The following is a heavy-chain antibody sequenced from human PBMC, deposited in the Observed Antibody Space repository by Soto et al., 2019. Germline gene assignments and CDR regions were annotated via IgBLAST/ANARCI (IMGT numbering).Heavy chain of an antibody. J-gene: IGHJ1*01. Sequence: EVQLVESGGGLIQPGGSLRLSCAASGFTVSSNYMSWVRQAPGKGLEWVSVIYSGGSTYYADTVKGRFTISRDNSKNTLYIQMNGLRAEDTAVYYCARDRVESGYPEYFQHWGQGTLVTVSS. CDR2: IYSGGST. CDR1: GFTVSSNY. V-gene: IGHV3-53*01. D-gene: IGHD3-22*01. CDR3: ARDRVESGYPEYFQH.